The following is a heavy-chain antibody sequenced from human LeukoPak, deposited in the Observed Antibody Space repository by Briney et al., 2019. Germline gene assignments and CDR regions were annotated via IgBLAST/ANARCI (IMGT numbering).Heavy chain of an antibody. V-gene: IGHV4-59*08. D-gene: IGHD3-10*01. J-gene: IGHJ4*02. CDR3: ARSWFGERGRYFDY. CDR2: IYYSGST. CDR1: GGSISSYY. Sequence: SETLSLTCTVSGGSISSYYWSWIRQPPGKGLEWIGYIYYSGSTNYNPSLKSRVTISVDTSKNQFSLKLSSVTAADTAVYYCARSWFGERGRYFDYWGQGTLVTVSS.